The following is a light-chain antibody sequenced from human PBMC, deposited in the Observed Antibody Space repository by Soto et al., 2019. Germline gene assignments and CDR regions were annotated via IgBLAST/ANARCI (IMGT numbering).Light chain of an antibody. CDR3: SSYTSSKTYL. V-gene: IGLV2-14*03. CDR1: SSDVGGYNS. CDR2: NVS. J-gene: IGLJ1*01. Sequence: QSVLTQPASVSGSPGQSIAVSCTGTSSDVGGYNSVSWYQQHPGKAPKLMIYNVSNRPSGVSDRFSGSKSGNTASLTISGIPAEDEADYYCSSYTSSKTYLIGTRTKVTVL.